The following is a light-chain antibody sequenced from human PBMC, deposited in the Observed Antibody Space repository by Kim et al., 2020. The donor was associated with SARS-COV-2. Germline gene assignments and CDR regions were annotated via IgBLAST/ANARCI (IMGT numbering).Light chain of an antibody. J-gene: IGLJ2*01. CDR1: NIGSKS. Sequence: ASVAPGKTARITCGGNNIGSKSVHWYQQKPGQAPVLVIYYDRGRPSGIPERFSGSDSGNTATLTTSRVEAGDEADYYCQVWDSSSDHVVFGGGTQLTVL. V-gene: IGLV3-21*04. CDR3: QVWDSSSDHVV. CDR2: YDR.